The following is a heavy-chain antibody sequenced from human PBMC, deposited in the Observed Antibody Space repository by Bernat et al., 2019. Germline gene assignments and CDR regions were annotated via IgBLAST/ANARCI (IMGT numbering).Heavy chain of an antibody. CDR3: ARYSSGQYFDY. CDR2: IYYSGST. J-gene: IGHJ4*02. V-gene: IGHV4-39*01. D-gene: IGHD6-19*01. CDR1: GGSISSSSYY. Sequence: QLQLQESGPGLVKPSETLSLTCTVSGGSISSSSYYWGWIRQPPGKGLEWIGSIYYSGSTYYNPSLKSRVTISVDTSKNQFSLKLSSVTAADTAVYYCARYSSGQYFDYWGQGTLVTVSS.